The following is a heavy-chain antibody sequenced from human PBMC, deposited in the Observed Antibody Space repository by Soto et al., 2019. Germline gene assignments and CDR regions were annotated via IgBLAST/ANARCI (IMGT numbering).Heavy chain of an antibody. CDR1: GFTFGLYS. D-gene: IGHD3-3*01. J-gene: IGHJ6*02. Sequence: GGSLIHSCTGSGFTFGLYSMTWFRLSPGKGLELLAFIRNKTFGGTAEYAASVKGRFTISRDESKSIAYLQMNNLKAEDTAVYYCTPDFWSGIYSQEGMDVWGQGTTVTVYS. CDR3: TPDFWSGIYSQEGMDV. V-gene: IGHV3-49*03. CDR2: IRNKTFGGTA.